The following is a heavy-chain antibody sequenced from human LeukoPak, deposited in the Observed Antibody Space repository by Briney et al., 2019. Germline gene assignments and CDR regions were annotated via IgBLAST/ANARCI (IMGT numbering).Heavy chain of an antibody. CDR2: INDDGGLT. V-gene: IGHV3-64D*08. Sequence: GGSLRLSCSAAGFTFSSHAMHWVRQAPGKGLEYVSTINDDGGLTYYADSVEGRFTISRDNSKNTLYLQMNNLRPEDTAVYHCLKGGWATIGPPKDWGQGTLVTVSS. CDR1: GFTFSSHA. J-gene: IGHJ4*02. D-gene: IGHD5-24*01. CDR3: LKGGWATIGPPKD.